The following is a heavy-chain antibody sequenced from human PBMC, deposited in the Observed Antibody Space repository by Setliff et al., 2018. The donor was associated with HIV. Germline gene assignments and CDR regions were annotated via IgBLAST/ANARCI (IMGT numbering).Heavy chain of an antibody. CDR2: IWYDGSSK. J-gene: IGHJ6*03. CDR3: ARVVGVAPYYYMDV. V-gene: IGHV3-33*08. CDR1: GFTFSSYS. Sequence: PGGSLRLSCAASGFTFSSYSMNWVRQAPGKGLEWVAIIWYDGSSKYYADSVKGRFTISRDTSKDTRYLQMNSLRAEDTAVYYCARVVGVAPYYYMDVWGKGTTVTV. D-gene: IGHD2-15*01.